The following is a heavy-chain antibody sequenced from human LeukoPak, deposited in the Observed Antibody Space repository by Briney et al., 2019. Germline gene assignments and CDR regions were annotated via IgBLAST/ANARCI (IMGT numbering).Heavy chain of an antibody. CDR2: VSGGGST. CDR3: AIKTGY. Sequence: SXXMSWVRQAPGKGLEWVSTVSGGGSTYYADSVKGRFTISRDNSKDTLYLQLNSLRAEDTAVYYCAIKTGYWGQGTLVTVSS. D-gene: IGHD7-27*01. V-gene: IGHV3-23*01. J-gene: IGHJ4*02. CDR1: SXX.